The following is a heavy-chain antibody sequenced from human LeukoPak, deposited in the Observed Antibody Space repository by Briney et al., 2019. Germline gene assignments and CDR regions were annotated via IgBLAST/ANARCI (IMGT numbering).Heavy chain of an antibody. J-gene: IGHJ5*02. Sequence: GGSQRLSCAASGFTLSSYAMSWVRQAPGKGLEWVSAISGSGGSTYYADSVKGRFTISRDNSKNTLYLQMNSLRAEDTAVYYCAKDGYSSSYNWFDPWGQGTLVTVSS. V-gene: IGHV3-23*01. CDR1: GFTLSSYA. D-gene: IGHD6-13*01. CDR2: ISGSGGST. CDR3: AKDGYSSSYNWFDP.